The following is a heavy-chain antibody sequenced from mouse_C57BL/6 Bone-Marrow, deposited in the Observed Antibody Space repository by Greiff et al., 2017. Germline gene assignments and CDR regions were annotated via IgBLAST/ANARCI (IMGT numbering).Heavy chain of an antibody. Sequence: VQLVESGPGLVQPSQSLSITCTVSGFSLTSYGVHWVRQSPGKGLEWLGVIWSGGSTDYNAAFISRLSISKDNSKSQVFFKMNSLQADDTAIYYCASPFTTVVALDYWGQGTTLTVSS. V-gene: IGHV2-2*01. D-gene: IGHD1-1*01. CDR3: ASPFTTVVALDY. CDR1: GFSLTSYG. CDR2: IWSGGST. J-gene: IGHJ2*01.